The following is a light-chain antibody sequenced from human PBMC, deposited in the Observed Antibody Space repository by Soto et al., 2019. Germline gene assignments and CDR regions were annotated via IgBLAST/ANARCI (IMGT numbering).Light chain of an antibody. Sequence: DLQMTQSPSSLSASVGDRVTITCRASQSISSYLNWYQQKPGKAPKLLIYAASSLQSGVLSRFSGSGSGTDFTLTISSLQPEDFATYYCQQSYSTPWTFGQRTKVEIK. CDR2: AAS. J-gene: IGKJ1*01. V-gene: IGKV1-39*01. CDR1: QSISSY. CDR3: QQSYSTPWT.